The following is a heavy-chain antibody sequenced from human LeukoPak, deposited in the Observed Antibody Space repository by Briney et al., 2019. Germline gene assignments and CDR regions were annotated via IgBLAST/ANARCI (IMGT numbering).Heavy chain of an antibody. D-gene: IGHD4-11*01. CDR2: IRYDGSNK. CDR1: GFTFSSYG. Sequence: PGGSLRLSCAASGFTFSSYGMYWVRRAPGKGLEWVAFIRYDGSNKYYADSVKGRFTISRDNSKNTLYLQMNSLRAEDTAVYYCAKLATVTTSHFDYWGQGTLVTVSS. V-gene: IGHV3-30*02. CDR3: AKLATVTTSHFDY. J-gene: IGHJ4*02.